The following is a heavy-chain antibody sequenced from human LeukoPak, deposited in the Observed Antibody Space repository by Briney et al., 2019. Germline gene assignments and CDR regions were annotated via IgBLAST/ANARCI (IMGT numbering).Heavy chain of an antibody. CDR1: GYTFTSYD. CDR3: ARNNWNRNFDY. Sequence: EASVKVSCKASGYTFTSYDINWVRQATGQVLVWMGWISAYNGNTNYAQKLQGRVTMTTDTSTSTAYMELRSLRSDDTAVYYCARNNWNRNFDYWGQGTLVTVSS. V-gene: IGHV1-18*01. CDR2: ISAYNGNT. J-gene: IGHJ4*02. D-gene: IGHD1-1*01.